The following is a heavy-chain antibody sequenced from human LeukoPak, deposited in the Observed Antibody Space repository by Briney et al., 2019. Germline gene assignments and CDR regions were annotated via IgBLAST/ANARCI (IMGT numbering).Heavy chain of an antibody. J-gene: IGHJ4*02. CDR3: ARDYGDYFGDY. CDR1: GFTFNNYW. V-gene: IGHV3-7*01. Sequence: PGGSLRLSCAASGFTFNNYWMSWVRQAPGKGLEWVANIKQDGSEKYYVDSVKGRFTISRDNAKNSLYLQMNSLRAEDTAVYYCARDYGDYFGDYWGQGTLVTVSS. D-gene: IGHD4-17*01. CDR2: IKQDGSEK.